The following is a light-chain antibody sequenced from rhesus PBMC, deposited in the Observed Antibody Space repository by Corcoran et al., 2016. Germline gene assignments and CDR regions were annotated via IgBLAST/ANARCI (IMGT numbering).Light chain of an antibody. CDR1: QGISSY. V-gene: IGKV1-28*03. J-gene: IGKJ2*01. CDR2: DTS. CDR3: LQHNSYPYS. Sequence: DIQMTQSLSSLSASVGDTVTITCRASQGISSYLNWFQQKPGKAHKLLIYDTSSLESGVPSRFRGRGSGKDFTLTMSSLQPEDLAVYYCLQHNSYPYSFGQGTKVEIK.